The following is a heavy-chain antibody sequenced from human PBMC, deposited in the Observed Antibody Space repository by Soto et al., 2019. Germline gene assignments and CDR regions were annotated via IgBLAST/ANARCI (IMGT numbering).Heavy chain of an antibody. D-gene: IGHD4-17*01. CDR1: GFTFSTYA. CDR3: AHPRGYGVFDAYDI. J-gene: IGHJ3*02. CDR2: ISGSGGST. Sequence: GGSLRLSCAASGFTFSTYAMSWVRQAPGKGLEWVSAISGSGGSTFYADSVKGRFTISRDNSINTLYLQMNSLRPDDTAVYYCAHPRGYGVFDAYDIWGQGTMVTVSS. V-gene: IGHV3-23*01.